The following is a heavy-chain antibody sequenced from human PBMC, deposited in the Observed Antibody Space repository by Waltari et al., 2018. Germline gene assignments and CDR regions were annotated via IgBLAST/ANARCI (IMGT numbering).Heavy chain of an antibody. V-gene: IGHV1-24*01. D-gene: IGHD4-17*01. CDR1: GYTLTELS. J-gene: IGHJ6*02. Sequence: QVQLVQSGAEVKKPGASVKVSCKVSGYTLTELSMHWVRQAPGKGLEWMGGFDPEDGETIYAQKFQGRVTMTEDTSTDTDYMELSSLRSEDTAVYYCASSLPTVTTKGYYYYGMDVWGQGTTVTVSS. CDR3: ASSLPTVTTKGYYYYGMDV. CDR2: FDPEDGET.